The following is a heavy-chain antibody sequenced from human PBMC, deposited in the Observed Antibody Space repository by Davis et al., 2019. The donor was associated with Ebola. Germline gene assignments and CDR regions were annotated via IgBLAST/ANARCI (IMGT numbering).Heavy chain of an antibody. CDR3: AKRDDSNDYPYYFDC. CDR1: GFTFSSYS. CDR2: ISSSSSYT. V-gene: IGHV3-21*04. D-gene: IGHD4-11*01. J-gene: IGHJ4*02. Sequence: GESLKISCAASGFTFSSYSMNWVRQAPGKGLEWVSSISSSSSYTNYADSVKGRFTISRDNSKNTMYLEMNSLRVEDTAMYYCAKRDDSNDYPYYFDCWGQGTLVTVSS.